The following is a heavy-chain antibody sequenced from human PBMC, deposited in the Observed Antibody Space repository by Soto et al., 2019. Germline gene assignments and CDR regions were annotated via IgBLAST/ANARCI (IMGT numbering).Heavy chain of an antibody. J-gene: IGHJ6*02. CDR3: ARVMIPFGGVIAPYGMDV. CDR2: IYYSGST. CDR1: GGSISSGDYY. V-gene: IGHV4-30-4*01. Sequence: QVQLQESGPGLVKPSQTLSLTCTVSGGSISSGDYYWSWIRQPPGKGLEWIGYIYYSGSTYYNPSLQSRVTISVDTSKNHFSLKLSSVTAADTAVYYCARVMIPFGGVIAPYGMDVWGQGPTVTVSS. D-gene: IGHD3-16*02.